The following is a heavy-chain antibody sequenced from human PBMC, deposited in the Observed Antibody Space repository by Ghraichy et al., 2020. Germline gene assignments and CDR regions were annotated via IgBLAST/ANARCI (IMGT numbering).Heavy chain of an antibody. J-gene: IGHJ4*02. CDR1: GFAFSTYA. D-gene: IGHD6-13*01. V-gene: IGHV3-23*01. CDR2: ITRSGATT. CDR3: AKDQDGRSSWYIPTIFDY. Sequence: GGSLRLSCEVSGFAFSTYAMNWVRQAPGKGLEWVSAITRSGATTYYADSVKGRFTISSDNSKNTLFLQMHSLRAEDTAVYFCAKDQDGRSSWYIPTIFDYWGQGTLVTVSS.